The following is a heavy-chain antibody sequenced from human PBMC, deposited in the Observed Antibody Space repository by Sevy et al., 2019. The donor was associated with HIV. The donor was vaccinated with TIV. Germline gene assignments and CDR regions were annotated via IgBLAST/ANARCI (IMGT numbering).Heavy chain of an antibody. CDR3: ARREGRLFEGYFGH. Sequence: SETLSLTCSVSGVSVSTSSSYWGWIRQPPGKGLEWIGNIFYAGNTQSNPSLKSRLALSVDTSKNQFSLRLYSVTAADSAVYYCARREGRLFEGYFGHWGRGTLVTVSS. D-gene: IGHD3-3*01. CDR2: IFYAGNT. J-gene: IGHJ2*01. CDR1: GVSVSTSSSY. V-gene: IGHV4-39*01.